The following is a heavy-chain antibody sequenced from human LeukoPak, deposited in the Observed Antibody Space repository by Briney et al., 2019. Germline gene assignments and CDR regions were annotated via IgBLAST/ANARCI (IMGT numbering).Heavy chain of an antibody. D-gene: IGHD3-10*01. Sequence: PSASVKVSCKASGYTFTSYDINWVRQATGQGLEWMGWMNPNSGNTGYAQKFQGRVTMTRNTSISTAYMELSSLRSEDTAVYYCARGSRITMVRGVIYYYYYMDVWGKGTTVTVSS. J-gene: IGHJ6*03. CDR2: MNPNSGNT. CDR3: ARGSRITMVRGVIYYYYYMDV. V-gene: IGHV1-8*01. CDR1: GYTFTSYD.